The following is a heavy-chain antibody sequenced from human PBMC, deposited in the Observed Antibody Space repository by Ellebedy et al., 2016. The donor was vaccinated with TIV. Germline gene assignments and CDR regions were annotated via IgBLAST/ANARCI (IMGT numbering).Heavy chain of an antibody. J-gene: IGHJ4*02. CDR3: VRDQRDQYGSGSVIEY. D-gene: IGHD3-10*01. CDR2: MYYTGNT. CDR1: GDSITSVSHS. V-gene: IGHV4-39*07. Sequence: MPSETLSLTCNVSGDSITSVSHSWGWIRQPPGQGLEWIGSMYYTGNTYYNPSLKSRVTISVDTSKNQFSLKLRSVTAADTARYYCVRDQRDQYGSGSVIEYWGQGTRVTVSS.